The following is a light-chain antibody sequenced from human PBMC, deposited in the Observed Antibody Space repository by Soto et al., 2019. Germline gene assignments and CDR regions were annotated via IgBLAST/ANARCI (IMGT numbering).Light chain of an antibody. CDR3: SSYASSSTLV. Sequence: QSVLTQPASVSGSPGQSIAISCTGTSSDIGSYHYVSWYQHHPGKAPKLIIYEVSNRPSGVSDRFSGSKSGNTASLTISGIQAEDEADYYCSSYASSSTLVFGGGTKLTVL. CDR2: EVS. J-gene: IGLJ2*01. V-gene: IGLV2-14*01. CDR1: SSDIGSYHY.